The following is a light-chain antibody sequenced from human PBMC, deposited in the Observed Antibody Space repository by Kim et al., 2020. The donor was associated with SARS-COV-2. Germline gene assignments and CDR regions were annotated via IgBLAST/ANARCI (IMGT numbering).Light chain of an antibody. CDR3: QHYAGEPAT. V-gene: IGKV3-20*01. CDR1: QRLRSDS. Sequence: EIVLTQSPGTLSSSPGERVTLSCRASQRLRSDSLAWYQQKPGRTPRLLIYDTSTRATGIPDRFSGSGSGTDFALTISRLESDDFAVYYCQHYAGEPATFGQGTKLEI. CDR2: DTS. J-gene: IGKJ2*01.